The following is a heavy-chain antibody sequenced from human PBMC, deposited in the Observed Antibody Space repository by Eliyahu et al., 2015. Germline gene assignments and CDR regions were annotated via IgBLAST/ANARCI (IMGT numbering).Heavy chain of an antibody. CDR1: GYXFXXNF. CDR3: ATGSPTLQPAPGY. V-gene: IGHV1-2*02. Sequence: QVQLVQSGAEVKTPGXSVXVXCKASGYXFXXNFIHWVRQAXGQGLEWMGWVNPNSGGTNYAQKFQGRVTMTRDTSISTVHMELSRLRSDDTAIYYCATGSPTLQPAPGYWGQGTLVTVSS. D-gene: IGHD2-2*01. J-gene: IGHJ4*02. CDR2: VNPNSGGT.